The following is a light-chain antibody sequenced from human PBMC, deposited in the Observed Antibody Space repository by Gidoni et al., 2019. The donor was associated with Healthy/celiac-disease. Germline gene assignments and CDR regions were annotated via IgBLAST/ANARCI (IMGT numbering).Light chain of an antibody. CDR1: SSNIGAGSD. CDR2: GNS. Sequence: QSVLTQPPSVSGAPGKRVTISCTGSSSNIGAGSDVHWYQQLPGTAPNLLIYGNSTRPSGVPDRFSVSKSGTSASLAITGLQAVDEADYYCQSYDSSLSGSVFGGGTKLTVL. CDR3: QSYDSSLSGSV. V-gene: IGLV1-40*01. J-gene: IGLJ2*01.